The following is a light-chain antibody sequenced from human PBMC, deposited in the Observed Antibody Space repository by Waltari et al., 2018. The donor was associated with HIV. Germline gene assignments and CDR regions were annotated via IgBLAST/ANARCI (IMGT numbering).Light chain of an antibody. J-gene: IGLJ1*01. Sequence: QSVLTQPPSASGTPGQRVTISCSGSSSNIGSNTVNWYQQLPGTAPKLLIYSNNQRPSGVPYRFSGSKSGTSASLAISGLQSEDEADYYCAAWDDSLNGGWVFGTGTKVTVL. CDR2: SNN. CDR1: SSNIGSNT. CDR3: AAWDDSLNGGWV. V-gene: IGLV1-44*01.